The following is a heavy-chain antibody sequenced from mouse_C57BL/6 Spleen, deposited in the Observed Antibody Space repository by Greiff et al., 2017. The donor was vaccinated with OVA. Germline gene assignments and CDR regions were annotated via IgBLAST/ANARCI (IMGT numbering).Heavy chain of an antibody. J-gene: IGHJ1*03. V-gene: IGHV1-69*01. Sequence: QVQLKQPGAELVMPGASVKLSCKASGYTFTSYWMHWVKQRPGQGLEWIGEIDPSDSYTNYNQKFKGKSTLTVDKSSSTAYMQLSSLTSEDSAVYYCGTGTWYFDVWGTGTTVTVSS. CDR3: GTGTWYFDV. CDR1: GYTFTSYW. D-gene: IGHD4-1*01. CDR2: IDPSDSYT.